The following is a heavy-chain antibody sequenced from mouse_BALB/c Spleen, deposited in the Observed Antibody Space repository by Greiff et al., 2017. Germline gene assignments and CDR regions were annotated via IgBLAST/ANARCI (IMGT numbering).Heavy chain of an antibody. CDR2: IYPGGGYT. CDR1: GYTFTNYG. Sequence: GQRKQSGAGREGPGPSGKISCKASGYTFTNYGLGGVKQRPGHGLEWIGDIYPGGGYTNYNEKFKGKATLTADTSSSTAYMQLSSLTSEDSAVYFCAREGYYGSSYYFDYWGQGTTLTVSS. V-gene: IGHV1-63*02. J-gene: IGHJ2*01. CDR3: AREGYYGSSYYFDY. D-gene: IGHD1-1*01.